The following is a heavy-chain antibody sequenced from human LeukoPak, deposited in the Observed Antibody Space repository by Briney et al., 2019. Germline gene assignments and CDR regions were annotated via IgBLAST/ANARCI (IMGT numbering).Heavy chain of an antibody. CDR1: GYTFTSYG. D-gene: IGHD3-22*01. Sequence: ASVKVSCKASGYTFTSYGISWVRQAPGQGLEWMGWINTNTGNPTYAQGFTGRFVFSLDTSVSTAYLQISSLKAEDTAVYYCSMAITMTRGGYFDYWGQGTLVTVSS. CDR2: INTNTGNP. V-gene: IGHV7-4-1*02. CDR3: SMAITMTRGGYFDY. J-gene: IGHJ4*02.